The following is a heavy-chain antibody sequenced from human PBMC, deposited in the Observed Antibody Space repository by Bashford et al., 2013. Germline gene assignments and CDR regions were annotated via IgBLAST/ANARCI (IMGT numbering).Heavy chain of an antibody. Sequence: VRQAPGKGLEWLGRAGNEAGSYSTEYAASVRGRFTISRDNSKNTLYLQMNSLRDEDTAVYYCARDPGNWFDPWGQGTLVTVSS. V-gene: IGHV3-72*01. CDR2: AGNEAGSYST. CDR3: ARDPGNWFDP. J-gene: IGHJ5*02.